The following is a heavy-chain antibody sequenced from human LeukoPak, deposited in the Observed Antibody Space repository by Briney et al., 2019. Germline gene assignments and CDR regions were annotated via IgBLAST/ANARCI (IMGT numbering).Heavy chain of an antibody. D-gene: IGHD3-10*01. CDR3: ARESSLITMVRGVIGRTYAFDI. CDR1: GGSISSGSYY. Sequence: PSETLSLTCTVSGGSISSGSYYWSWIRQPAGKGLEWIGRIYTSGSTNYNPSLKSRVTISVDTSKNQFSLKLSSVTAADTAVYYCARESSLITMVRGVIGRTYAFDIWGQGTMVTVSS. CDR2: IYTSGST. J-gene: IGHJ3*02. V-gene: IGHV4-61*02.